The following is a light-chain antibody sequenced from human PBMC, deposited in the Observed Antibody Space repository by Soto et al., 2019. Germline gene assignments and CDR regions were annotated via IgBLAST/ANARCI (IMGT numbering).Light chain of an antibody. Sequence: QLVLTQPASVSGSPGQSITISCTGTSSDIGGYNYVSWYQQHPGKAPKLIVYDVSNRPSGISNRFSGSKSGNTASLTISGLQAEDEADYYCSSYTSSSNVLFGGGTQLTVL. CDR1: SSDIGGYNY. CDR2: DVS. CDR3: SSYTSSSNVL. J-gene: IGLJ2*01. V-gene: IGLV2-14*03.